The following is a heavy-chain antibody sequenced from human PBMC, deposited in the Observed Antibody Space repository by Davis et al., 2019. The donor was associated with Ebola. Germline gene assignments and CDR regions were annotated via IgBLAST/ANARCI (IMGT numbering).Heavy chain of an antibody. V-gene: IGHV1-2*06. J-gene: IGHJ5*02. CDR1: GYTFSHYY. D-gene: IGHD3-3*01. Sequence: ASVKVSCKASGYTFSHYYLHWVRQAPGQGLEWMGRFNPGSGATISAQKFQGRVTMTGDRSTAYMEVTWLRSDDTAVYYCVRGDDFWSTYQGGKWFDAWGQGTLVTVSS. CDR3: VRGDDFWSTYQGGKWFDA. CDR2: FNPGSGAT.